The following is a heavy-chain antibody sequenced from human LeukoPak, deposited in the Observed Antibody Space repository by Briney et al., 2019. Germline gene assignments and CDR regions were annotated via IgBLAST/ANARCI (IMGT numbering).Heavy chain of an antibody. CDR1: GFTFNSYS. CDR3: AKAPSSWYKTEYFQH. Sequence: GGSLRLSCVVSGFTFNSYSMNWFRQPPGKGLEWVSYISGPSQSIYYADSVKGRFTISRDNSKNTLYLQMNSLRAEDTAVYYCAKAPSSWYKTEYFQHWGQGTLVTVSS. J-gene: IGHJ1*01. V-gene: IGHV3-48*01. CDR2: ISGPSQSI. D-gene: IGHD6-13*01.